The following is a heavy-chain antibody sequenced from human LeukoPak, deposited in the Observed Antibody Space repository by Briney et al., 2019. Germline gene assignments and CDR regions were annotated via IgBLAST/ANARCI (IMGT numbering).Heavy chain of an antibody. Sequence: GGSLRLSCAASGFTFEDYTMYWVRQAPGKGLEWVSLISWDGGSTYYADSVKGRFTTSRDNSKNSLYLQMNSLRTEDTALYYCAKDIYSYDYSYSFDYWGQGTLVTVSS. D-gene: IGHD5-12*01. CDR2: ISWDGGST. J-gene: IGHJ4*02. CDR3: AKDIYSYDYSYSFDY. V-gene: IGHV3-43*01. CDR1: GFTFEDYT.